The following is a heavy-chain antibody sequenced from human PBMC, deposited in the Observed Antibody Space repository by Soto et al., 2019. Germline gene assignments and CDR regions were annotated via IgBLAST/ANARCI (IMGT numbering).Heavy chain of an antibody. J-gene: IGHJ5*02. CDR1: GFTFSSYS. CDR3: AREGHPLNWFDP. V-gene: IGHV3-48*01. Sequence: PGGSLRLSCTASGFTFSSYSMNWVRQAPGKGLEWVSYISSSSTIYYADSVKGRFTISRDSAKNSLYLQMNSLRAEDTAVYYCAREGHPLNWFDPWGQGTLVTVSS. CDR2: ISSSSTI.